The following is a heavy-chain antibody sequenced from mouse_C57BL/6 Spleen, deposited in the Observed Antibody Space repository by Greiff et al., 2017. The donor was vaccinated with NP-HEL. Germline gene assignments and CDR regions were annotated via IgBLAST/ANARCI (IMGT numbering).Heavy chain of an antibody. Sequence: QVQLKQPGAELVKPGASVKLSCKASGYTFTSYWMQWVKQRPGQGLEWIGEIDPSDSYTNYNQKFKGKATLTVDTSSSTAYMQLSSLTSEDSAVYYCASGTTVVAPYYAMDYWGQGTSVTVSS. CDR1: GYTFTSYW. V-gene: IGHV1-50*01. CDR3: ASGTTVVAPYYAMDY. J-gene: IGHJ4*01. CDR2: IDPSDSYT. D-gene: IGHD1-1*01.